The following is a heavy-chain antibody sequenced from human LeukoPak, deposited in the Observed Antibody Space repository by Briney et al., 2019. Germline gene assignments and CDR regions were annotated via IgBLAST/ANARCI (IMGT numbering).Heavy chain of an antibody. CDR3: ATDTVVVAATPLYYYYGMDV. J-gene: IGHJ6*02. D-gene: IGHD2-15*01. CDR1: GYTLTELS. V-gene: IGHV1-24*01. Sequence: ASVTVSFKVSGYTLTELSMHWVRQAPGKGLEWMGGFDPEDGETIYAQKFQGRVTMTEDTSTDTAYMELSSLRSEDTAVYYCATDTVVVAATPLYYYYGMDVWGQGTTVTVSS. CDR2: FDPEDGET.